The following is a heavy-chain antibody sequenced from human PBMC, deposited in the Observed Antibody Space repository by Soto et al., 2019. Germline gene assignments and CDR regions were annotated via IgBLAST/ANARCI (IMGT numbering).Heavy chain of an antibody. CDR3: ATSYGSGYRAFDS. V-gene: IGHV1-69*02. CDR1: GETFNFYS. CDR2: INPILSMS. J-gene: IGHJ4*02. Sequence: QVQLVQSGADVQRPGSEMRVSCKASGETFNFYSINWVRQAPGLGLQWMGRINPILSMSNYAPRSQGRVTMTADKSTSTAYMELSSLRSEHTAMYYCATSYGSGYRAFDSWGQGALVTVSS. D-gene: IGHD3-10*01.